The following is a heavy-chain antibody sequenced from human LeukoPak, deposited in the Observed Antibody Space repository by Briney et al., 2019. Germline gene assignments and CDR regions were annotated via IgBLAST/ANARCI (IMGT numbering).Heavy chain of an antibody. CDR2: MSPDSDGT. Sequence: ASVKVSCKASGNSFTGYYVHWVRQAPGQGLEWMGWMSPDSDGTNFAQNFQGRVSTTRDTSIRTVYLELRSLRADDTAVYYCAKQRGIRGPGGRVDNLGQGTLGPGSS. CDR3: AKQRGIRGPGGRVDN. CDR1: GNSFTGYY. J-gene: IGHJ4*02. D-gene: IGHD3-16*01. V-gene: IGHV1-2*02.